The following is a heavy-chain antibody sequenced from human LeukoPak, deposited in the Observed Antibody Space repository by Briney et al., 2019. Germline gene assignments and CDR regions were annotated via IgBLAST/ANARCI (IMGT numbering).Heavy chain of an antibody. V-gene: IGHV4-61*01. CDR3: ARHVWLQPFDY. Sequence: SETLSLTCTVSGASVSSARYHWMWIRQPPGKGLEYIGNIHYSGSTDYKPSLQSRVTISVDTSNNQFSLTLSSVTAADTAVYYCARHVWLQPFDYWGQGTLVTVSS. D-gene: IGHD3-9*01. CDR2: IHYSGST. CDR1: GASVSSARYH. J-gene: IGHJ4*02.